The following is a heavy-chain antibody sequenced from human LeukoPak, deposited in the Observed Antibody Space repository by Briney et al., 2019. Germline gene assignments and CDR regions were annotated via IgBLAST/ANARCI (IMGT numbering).Heavy chain of an antibody. CDR1: GYSISSGYY. V-gene: IGHV4-38-2*01. J-gene: IGHJ4*02. CDR3: ARATRRWIQLRFDY. Sequence: PSETLSLTCAVSGYSISSGYYWGWIRQPPGKGLEWIGSIYHSGSTYYNPSLKSRVTISVDTSKNQFSLKLSSVTAADTAVYYCARATRRWIQLRFDYWGQGTLVTVSS. CDR2: IYHSGST. D-gene: IGHD5-18*01.